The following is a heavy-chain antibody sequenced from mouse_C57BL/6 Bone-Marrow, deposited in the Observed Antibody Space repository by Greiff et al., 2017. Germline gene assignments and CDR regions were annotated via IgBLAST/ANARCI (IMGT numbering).Heavy chain of an antibody. CDR3: TRDRDGYYDYFDY. D-gene: IGHD2-3*01. V-gene: IGHV5-9-1*02. CDR2: ISSGGDYI. J-gene: IGHJ2*01. CDR1: GFTFSSYA. Sequence: SGFTFSSYAMSWVRQTPEKRLEWVAYISSGGDYIYYADTVKGRFTISRDNARNTLYLQMSSLKSEDTAMYYCTRDRDGYYDYFDYWGQGTTLTVSS.